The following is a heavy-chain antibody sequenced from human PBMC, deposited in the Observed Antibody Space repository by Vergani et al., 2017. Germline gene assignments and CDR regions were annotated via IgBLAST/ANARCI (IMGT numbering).Heavy chain of an antibody. V-gene: IGHV3-23*01. Sequence: EVQLLESGGGLVQPGGSLRLSCAASGFTFSSYVMSWVRQAPGKGLEWVSVISGSGGTTYYTDSVKGRFTISRDNSKNTLYLQMNNLRAEDTAVYYCAKGAGFGSGSNWFDPWGQGTLVTVSS. J-gene: IGHJ5*02. CDR3: AKGAGFGSGSNWFDP. CDR1: GFTFSSYV. CDR2: ISGSGGTT. D-gene: IGHD3-22*01.